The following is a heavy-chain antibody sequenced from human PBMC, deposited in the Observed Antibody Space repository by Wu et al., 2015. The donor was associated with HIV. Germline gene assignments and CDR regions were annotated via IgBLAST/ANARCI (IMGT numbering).Heavy chain of an antibody. V-gene: IGHV1-2*02. J-gene: IGHJ6*02. Sequence: QVQLVQSGVEVKKPGASMKVSCKASGYNFTGYFIHWVRQGPGQGLEWMGWMNPNIGGAKYAQKFQGRVTMTRDTSIRTAYMELSSLTSEDTALYYCARVIHRRLPAAGTDYYYYGMDVWGQGTTVTVSS. CDR3: ARVIHRRLPAAGTDYYYYGMDV. CDR2: MNPNIGGA. D-gene: IGHD6-13*01. CDR1: GYNFTGYF.